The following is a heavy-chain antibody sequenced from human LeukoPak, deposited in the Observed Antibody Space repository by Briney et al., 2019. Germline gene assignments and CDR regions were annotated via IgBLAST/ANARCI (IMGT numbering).Heavy chain of an antibody. D-gene: IGHD1-14*01. Sequence: SVKVSCKASGGTFSSYAISWVRQAPGQGLEWMGGIIPIFGTANYAQKFQGRVTITTDESTSTAYVELSSLRSEGTAVYYCARGGGPVYKDAFDIWGQGTMVTVSS. CDR3: ARGGGPVYKDAFDI. CDR1: GGTFSSYA. CDR2: IIPIFGTA. J-gene: IGHJ3*02. V-gene: IGHV1-69*05.